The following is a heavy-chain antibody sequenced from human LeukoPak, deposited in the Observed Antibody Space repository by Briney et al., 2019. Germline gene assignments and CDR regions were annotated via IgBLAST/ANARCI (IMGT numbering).Heavy chain of an antibody. D-gene: IGHD2-2*01. V-gene: IGHV3-21*01. Sequence: GGSLRLSCAASGFTFSSYSMNWVRQAPGKGLEWVSSISSSSSYIYYADSVKGRFTLSRDNAKNSLYLQMNSLRAEDTAVYYCARDPIVVVPAAMPEFFDYWGQGTLVTDSS. J-gene: IGHJ4*02. CDR1: GFTFSSYS. CDR2: ISSSSSYI. CDR3: ARDPIVVVPAAMPEFFDY.